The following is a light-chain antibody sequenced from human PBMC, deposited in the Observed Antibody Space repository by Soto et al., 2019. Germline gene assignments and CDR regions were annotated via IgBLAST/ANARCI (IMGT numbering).Light chain of an antibody. V-gene: IGLV2-23*01. J-gene: IGLJ1*01. CDR3: CSYAGSSTYV. CDR2: EDS. CDR1: SSDVGRYNL. Sequence: QSVLTQPASVSGSPGQSITISCTGTSSDVGRYNLVSWYQQHPGKAPKLIIHEDSKRSSGLSNRFSGSKSGNTASLTISRLQAEDEADYYCCSYAGSSTYVFGTGTKVTVL.